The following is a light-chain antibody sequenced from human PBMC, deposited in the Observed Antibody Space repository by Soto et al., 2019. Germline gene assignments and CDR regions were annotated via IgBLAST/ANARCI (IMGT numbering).Light chain of an antibody. V-gene: IGLV1-47*01. CDR3: AAWDDSLSGPL. CDR2: SND. J-gene: IGLJ2*01. CDR1: SSNIGTNY. Sequence: QLVLTQSPSASGTPGQRVTISCSGTSSNIGTNYVYWYQQLPGTAPTVLIYSNDKRPSGVPDRFSGSKSGTSASLAISGLRSEDEADYYCAAWDDSLSGPLFGGGTKLTVL.